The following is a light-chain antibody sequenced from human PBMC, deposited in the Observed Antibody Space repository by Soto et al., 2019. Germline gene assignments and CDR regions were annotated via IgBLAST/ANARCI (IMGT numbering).Light chain of an antibody. J-gene: IGKJ1*01. V-gene: IGKV3-20*01. Sequence: EIVLTQSPGTLSLSPGERATLSCRASQSVRNNYLAWYHQKPGQAPRVLIHATSNSATGIPDRFSGSGSGTDFTLTISRLEPEDFAVYYCQQYGDSWSFGQGTKVEIK. CDR2: ATS. CDR1: QSVRNNY. CDR3: QQYGDSWS.